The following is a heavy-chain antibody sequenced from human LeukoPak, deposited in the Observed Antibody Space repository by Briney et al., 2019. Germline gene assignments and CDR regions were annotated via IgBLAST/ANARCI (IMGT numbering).Heavy chain of an antibody. V-gene: IGHV4-59*01. D-gene: IGHD3-22*01. Sequence: SKTLSLTCTVSGDSITSYYWSWIRQPPGKGLVWIGYIYYSGSTNYNPSLKSRVIMSLDTPKNQFSLRLSSVTAADTAVYYCVRGGNHYYDSSGYYYPYWGQGTLVTVSS. CDR2: IYYSGST. J-gene: IGHJ4*02. CDR1: GDSITSYY. CDR3: VRGGNHYYDSSGYYYPY.